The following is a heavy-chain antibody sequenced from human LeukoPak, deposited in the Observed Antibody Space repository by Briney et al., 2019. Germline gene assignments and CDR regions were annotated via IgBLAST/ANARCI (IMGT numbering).Heavy chain of an antibody. Sequence: PGGSLRLSCAASGFTFSSYAMHWVRQAPGKGLEWVAVISYDGSNKYYADSVKGRFTISRDNSKNTLYLQMGSLRAEDMAVYYCARDSGYPRAHGFDIWGQGTMVAVSS. CDR3: ARDSGYPRAHGFDI. J-gene: IGHJ3*02. CDR1: GFTFSSYA. D-gene: IGHD3-22*01. CDR2: ISYDGSNK. V-gene: IGHV3-30*14.